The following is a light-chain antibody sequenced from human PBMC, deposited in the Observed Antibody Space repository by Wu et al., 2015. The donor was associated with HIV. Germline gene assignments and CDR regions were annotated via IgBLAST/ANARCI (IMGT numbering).Light chain of an antibody. V-gene: IGKV3-15*01. CDR1: QNISTY. Sequence: EVMMTQSPAALSVSPGERVTLSCRASQNISTYLVWYQQRPGQAPRLLIYATSTRAIGIPSRFSGSGSGTEFSLTISSLQSEXSASLFCQQYNSGLDHFG. J-gene: IGKJ5*01. CDR2: ATS. CDR3: QQYNSGLDH.